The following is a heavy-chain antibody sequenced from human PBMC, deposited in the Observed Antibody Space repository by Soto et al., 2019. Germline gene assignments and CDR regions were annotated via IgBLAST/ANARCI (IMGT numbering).Heavy chain of an antibody. Sequence: GESLKISCKGSGYSFTSHWIGWVRQMPGKGLEWMGIIYPGDSDTRYSPSFQGQVTISADKSISTAYLQWSSLKASDTAMYYCARSVSPTNYYDSSGYPYWGQGTLVTVSS. CDR3: ARSVSPTNYYDSSGYPY. J-gene: IGHJ4*02. V-gene: IGHV5-51*01. D-gene: IGHD3-22*01. CDR1: GYSFTSHW. CDR2: IYPGDSDT.